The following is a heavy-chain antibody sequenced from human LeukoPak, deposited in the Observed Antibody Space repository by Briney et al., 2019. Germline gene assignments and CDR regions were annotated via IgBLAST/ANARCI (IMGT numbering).Heavy chain of an antibody. CDR2: INHSGST. D-gene: IGHD3-10*01. Sequence: SETLSLTCAVYGGSCSGYYWSWIRQPPGKGLEWIGEINHSGSTNYNPSLKSRVNISVDTSKNQFSLKLSSVTAADTAVYYCARGFSYYGSGSYYPYFDYWGQGTLVTVSS. CDR3: ARGFSYYGSGSYYPYFDY. CDR1: GGSCSGYY. V-gene: IGHV4-34*01. J-gene: IGHJ4*02.